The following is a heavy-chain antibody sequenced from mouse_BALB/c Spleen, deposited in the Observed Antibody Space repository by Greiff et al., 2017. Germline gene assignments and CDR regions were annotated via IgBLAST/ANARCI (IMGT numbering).Heavy chain of an antibody. CDR3: ARERSPYYFDY. CDR2: IDPANGNT. Sequence: VQLKESGAEFVKPGASVKLSCTASGFNIKDTYIHWVKQRPEQGLEWIGRIDPANGNTKYDPKFQGKATITADTSSNTAYLQLSSLTSEDTAVYYCARERSPYYFDYWGQGTTLTVSS. CDR1: GFNIKDTY. J-gene: IGHJ2*01. V-gene: IGHV14-3*02.